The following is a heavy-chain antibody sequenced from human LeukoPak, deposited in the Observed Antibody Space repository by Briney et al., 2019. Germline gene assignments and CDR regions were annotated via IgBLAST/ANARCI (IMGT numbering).Heavy chain of an antibody. D-gene: IGHD3-22*01. CDR2: MSYDGSNK. J-gene: IGHJ4*02. CDR3: AKGFYYDSSGYYEVDYYFDF. V-gene: IGHV3-30*18. Sequence: GGSLRLSCAASGFTFSNYGMPWVRQTPGKGLEWVAVMSYDGSNKYYADSVKGRFTISRDNSKNTLYLQMHSLRAEDTAVYYCAKGFYYDSSGYYEVDYYFDFWGQGTLVTVSS. CDR1: GFTFSNYG.